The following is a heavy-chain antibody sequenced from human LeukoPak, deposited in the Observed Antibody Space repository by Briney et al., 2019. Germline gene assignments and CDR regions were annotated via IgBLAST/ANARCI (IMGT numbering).Heavy chain of an antibody. CDR2: MNYGGST. D-gene: IGHD2-2*01. J-gene: IGHJ5*02. V-gene: IGHV4-39*01. CDR1: GGSISKNDYF. CDR3: ARRVPGRSGNWFDP. Sequence: SETLSLTCTVSGGSISKNDYFWGWIRQPPGKGLEWIGSMNYGGSTHDNPSLKSRVTISVDTSKNQVSLKLSSVTAADTAVYYCARRVPGRSGNWFDPWGQGTLVTVSS.